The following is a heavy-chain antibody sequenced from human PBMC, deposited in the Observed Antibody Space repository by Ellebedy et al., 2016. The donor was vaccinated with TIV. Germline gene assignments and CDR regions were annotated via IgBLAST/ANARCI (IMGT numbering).Heavy chain of an antibody. CDR2: LYSGGNT. J-gene: IGHJ4*02. CDR1: GFTFSNAW. D-gene: IGHD3-10*01. Sequence: GGSLRLSCAASGFTFSNAWMSWIRQAPGKGLEWVSVLYSGGNTYYADSVRGRFTISRDNSKNTLYLQMNSLRVEDTAVYYCARLLYYFGSGTSSNEYYFDSWGQGTLVTVSS. V-gene: IGHV3-66*04. CDR3: ARLLYYFGSGTSSNEYYFDS.